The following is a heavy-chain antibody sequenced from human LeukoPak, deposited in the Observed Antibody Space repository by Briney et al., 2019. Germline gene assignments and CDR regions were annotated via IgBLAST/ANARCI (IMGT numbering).Heavy chain of an antibody. CDR1: GFTFSSYE. J-gene: IGHJ4*02. V-gene: IGHV3-48*03. CDR2: ISSSGSTI. CDR3: ARAHNWKYGSFDF. Sequence: GGSLRLSCAASGFTFSSYEMNWVRQAPGKGLEWVSYISSSGSTIYYADSVKGRFTISRDNAKNSLYLQMNSLRAEDTAVYYCARAHNWKYGSFDFWGQGTLVTVSS. D-gene: IGHD1-7*01.